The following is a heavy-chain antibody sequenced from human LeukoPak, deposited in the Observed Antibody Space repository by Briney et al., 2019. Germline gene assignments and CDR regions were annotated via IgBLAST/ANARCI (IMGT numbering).Heavy chain of an antibody. D-gene: IGHD3-22*01. CDR2: IYYSGST. J-gene: IGHJ3*02. CDR3: ARGKTYYDISKDAFDI. CDR1: SGSISSYY. V-gene: IGHV4-59*01. Sequence: WETLSLTCTVSSGSISSYYWSWIRQPPGKGLEWIGYIYYSGSTNYNPSFKSRVTISVDTSKNQFSLKLSSVTAADTAVYYCARGKTYYDISKDAFDIWGQGTMVTVSS.